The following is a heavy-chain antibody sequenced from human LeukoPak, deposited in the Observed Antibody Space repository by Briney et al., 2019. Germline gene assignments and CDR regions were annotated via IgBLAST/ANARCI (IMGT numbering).Heavy chain of an antibody. V-gene: IGHV3-7*01. CDR2: IKQDGSEK. Sequence: GGSLRLSCAASGFTFSNFWMSWVRQGPGKGLEWVANIKQDGSEKYYVDSVKGRFTISRDNAKNSLYLQMNSLRAEDTAVYYCTRGRDDYNRFGYWGQGTLVTVFS. D-gene: IGHD5-24*01. CDR1: GFTFSNFW. CDR3: TRGRDDYNRFGY. J-gene: IGHJ4*02.